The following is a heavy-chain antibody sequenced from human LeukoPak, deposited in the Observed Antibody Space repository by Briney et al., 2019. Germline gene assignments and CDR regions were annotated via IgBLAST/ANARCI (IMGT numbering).Heavy chain of an antibody. V-gene: IGHV4-34*01. CDR1: GGSFSGYY. Sequence: ETLSLTCXVXGGSFSGYYWSWIRQPPGKGLEWIGEINHSGSTNYNPSLKSRVTISVDTSKNQFSLKLSSVTAADTAVYYCARAIAARYYYYGMDVWGQGTTVTVSS. J-gene: IGHJ6*02. CDR3: ARAIAARYYYYGMDV. CDR2: INHSGST. D-gene: IGHD6-6*01.